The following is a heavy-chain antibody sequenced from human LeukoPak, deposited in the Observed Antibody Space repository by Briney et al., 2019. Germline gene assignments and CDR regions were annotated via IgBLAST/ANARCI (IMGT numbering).Heavy chain of an antibody. CDR3: ARAGLGAIDY. J-gene: IGHJ4*02. CDR1: GFNFKNNY. Sequence: SGGSLRLSCAASGFNFKNNYMSWVRQAPGKGLEWVSIIYRGDGTYYADSVKGRFTISRDSSKNTLYLQMNSLRAEDTAVYYCARAGLGAIDYWGQGTLVTVSS. D-gene: IGHD1-26*01. V-gene: IGHV3-53*01. CDR2: IYRGDGT.